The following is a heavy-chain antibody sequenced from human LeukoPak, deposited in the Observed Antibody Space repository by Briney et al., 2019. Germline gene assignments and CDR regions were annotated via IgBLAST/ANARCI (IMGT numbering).Heavy chain of an antibody. Sequence: ASVKVSCKASGYRFISNYIQWVRQAPGLGPEWVGWMHPGNGNTRYAEKFQGRVTMTRDTSINTAYLDLNSLRSDDTAVYYWARVGSYCGGGDCYSFDFWGQGTLITVSS. J-gene: IGHJ4*02. V-gene: IGHV1-2*02. CDR2: MHPGNGNT. CDR3: ARVGSYCGGGDCYSFDF. D-gene: IGHD2-15*01. CDR1: GYRFISNY.